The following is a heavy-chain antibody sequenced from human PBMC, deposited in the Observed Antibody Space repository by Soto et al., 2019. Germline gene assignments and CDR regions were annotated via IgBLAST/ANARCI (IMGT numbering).Heavy chain of an antibody. CDR3: AKDQWGSGGTLLYGMDV. CDR2: ISYDGSNK. J-gene: IGHJ6*02. D-gene: IGHD1-26*01. V-gene: IGHV3-30*18. CDR1: GFTVSSYG. Sequence: PGGSLRLSSAASGFTVSSYGMHWVRQAPGKGLEWVAVISYDGSNKYYADSVKGRFTISRDNSKNTLYLQMNSLRAEDTAVYYCAKDQWGSGGTLLYGMDVWGQGTTVTVSS.